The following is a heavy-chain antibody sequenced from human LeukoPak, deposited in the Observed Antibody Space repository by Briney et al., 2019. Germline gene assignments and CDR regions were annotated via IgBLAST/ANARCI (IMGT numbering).Heavy chain of an antibody. V-gene: IGHV1-8*03. J-gene: IGHJ4*02. CDR2: MNPNSGNT. D-gene: IGHD3-22*01. CDR1: GYTFTNYD. Sequence: ASVKVSCKASGYTFTNYDINWVRQATGQGLEWMGWMNPNSGNTDYAQKFQGRVTITRDTSIGTAYMELSSLRSDDTAVYYCARRSDYYDSSAYYYWGQGTLVTVSS. CDR3: ARRSDYYDSSAYYY.